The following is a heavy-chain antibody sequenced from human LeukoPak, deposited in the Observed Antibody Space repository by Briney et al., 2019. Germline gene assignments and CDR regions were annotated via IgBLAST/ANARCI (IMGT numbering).Heavy chain of an antibody. Sequence: ASVKVSCKASGLTFTSSAVKWVRRPRGQRLEWIGWIVVGSGNTNYAQKFQERVTITRDMSTSTAYMELSSLRSEDTAVYYCAGSSSWYNWGQGTLVTVSS. D-gene: IGHD6-13*01. CDR3: AGSSSWYN. J-gene: IGHJ4*02. V-gene: IGHV1-58*01. CDR1: GLTFTSSA. CDR2: IVVGSGNT.